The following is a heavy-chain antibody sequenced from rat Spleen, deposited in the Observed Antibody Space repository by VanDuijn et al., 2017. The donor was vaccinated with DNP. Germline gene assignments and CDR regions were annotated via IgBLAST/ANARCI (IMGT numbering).Heavy chain of an antibody. CDR1: GFIFSDYA. CDR2: ITSSGGSI. J-gene: IGHJ2*01. V-gene: IGHV5S11*01. CDR3: ASSMGSYYPYYFDY. Sequence: EVQLVESGGGLVQPGRSLKLSCAGSGFIFSDYAMAWVRRSPRRGLEWVASITSSGGSIYYPDSVKGRFTISRDNAKSTLYLQMDSLRSEETATYYCASSMGSYYPYYFDYWGQGVMVTVSS. D-gene: IGHD1-12*02.